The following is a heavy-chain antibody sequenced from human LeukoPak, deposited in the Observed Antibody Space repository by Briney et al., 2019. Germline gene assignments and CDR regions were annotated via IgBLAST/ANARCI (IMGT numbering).Heavy chain of an antibody. CDR2: ISGSGGST. Sequence: PGGSLRLSCAASGFTFSNYAMSWVHQAPGKGLEWVSAISGSGGSTYYADSVKGRFTISRDNSKNTLYLQMNSLRAEDTAVYYCASADYGDYGVGVDYWGQGTLVTVSS. CDR1: GFTFSNYA. CDR3: ASADYGDYGVGVDY. J-gene: IGHJ4*02. V-gene: IGHV3-23*01. D-gene: IGHD4-17*01.